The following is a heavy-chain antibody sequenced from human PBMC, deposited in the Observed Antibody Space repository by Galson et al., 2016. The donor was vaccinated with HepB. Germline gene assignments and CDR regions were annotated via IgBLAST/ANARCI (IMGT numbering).Heavy chain of an antibody. J-gene: IGHJ4*02. CDR3: AREVDTPVEISFDY. D-gene: IGHD5-18*01. CDR1: GFTFGDYY. Sequence: SLRLSCAASGFTFGDYYMSWIRQAPGKGLEWISYINGRSTYKNYANSVKGRFTISRDNAKSSLYLQMNYLRAEDTAVYYCAREVDTPVEISFDYWGQGTLVAVSS. CDR2: INGRSTYK. V-gene: IGHV3-11*06.